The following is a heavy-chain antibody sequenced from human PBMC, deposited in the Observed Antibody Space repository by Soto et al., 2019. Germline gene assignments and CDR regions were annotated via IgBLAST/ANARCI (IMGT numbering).Heavy chain of an antibody. CDR3: ARDSALLWYGELFDP. V-gene: IGHV1-18*01. J-gene: IGHJ5*02. CDR2: ISPSNGNT. D-gene: IGHD3-10*01. CDR1: GYTFTRYG. Sequence: QVQLVQSGPEVKKPGTSVRVSCTASGYTFTRYGISWVRQAPGQGLEYMGWISPSNGNTHHAQHVQGRLTMTTDTSSSTAYMELRGRGSDETAVYYGARDSALLWYGELFDPWGQGTLVTVSS.